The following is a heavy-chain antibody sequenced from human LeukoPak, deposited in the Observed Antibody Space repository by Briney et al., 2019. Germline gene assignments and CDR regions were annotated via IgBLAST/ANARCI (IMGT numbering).Heavy chain of an antibody. Sequence: PGGSLRLSCAASGFTFDDYGMSWVRQAPGKGLEWVSGINWNGGSTGYEDSVKGRFTISRDNSKNTLYLKMNSLRAEDTAVYYCAKGHGWEASYYYYMDVWGKGTTVTISS. D-gene: IGHD1-26*01. CDR1: GFTFDDYG. CDR2: INWNGGST. CDR3: AKGHGWEASYYYYMDV. J-gene: IGHJ6*03. V-gene: IGHV3-20*04.